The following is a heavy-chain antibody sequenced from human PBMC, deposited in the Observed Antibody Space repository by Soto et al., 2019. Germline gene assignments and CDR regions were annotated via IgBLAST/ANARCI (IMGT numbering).Heavy chain of an antibody. CDR1: GYSFTSYR. V-gene: IGHV5-51*01. CDR2: IYPGDSDT. Sequence: GESQKISCKGAGYSFTSYRICAVRQIPGKGLEWMGIIYPGDSDTRYSPSFQGQVTISADKSISNAYMQWSSLKASDTAMYYCARSNGSGSYYRAYYYYDMDVWGKGTTVTVSS. J-gene: IGHJ6*03. D-gene: IGHD3-10*01. CDR3: ARSNGSGSYYRAYYYYDMDV.